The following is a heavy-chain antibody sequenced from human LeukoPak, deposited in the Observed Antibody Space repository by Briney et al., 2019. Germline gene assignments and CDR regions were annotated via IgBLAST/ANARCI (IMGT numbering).Heavy chain of an antibody. CDR3: AKDHVLRYFDWLAPEDFDY. Sequence: GASVKVSCKASGGTFSSYAMSWVRQAPGKGLEWVSAISGSGGSTYYADSVKGRFTISRDNSKNTLYLQMNSLRAEDTAVYYCAKDHVLRYFDWLAPEDFDYWGQGTLVTVSS. V-gene: IGHV3-23*01. D-gene: IGHD3-9*01. CDR1: GGTFSSYA. CDR2: ISGSGGST. J-gene: IGHJ4*02.